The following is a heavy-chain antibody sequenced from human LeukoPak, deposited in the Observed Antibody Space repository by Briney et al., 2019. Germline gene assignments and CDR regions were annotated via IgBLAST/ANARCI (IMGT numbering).Heavy chain of an antibody. CDR2: IYYSGST. CDR3: ARHRWLQYYFDY. Sequence: SETLSLTCTVSGGSISSYYWSWIRQPPGKGLEWIGYIYYSGSTNYNPSLKSRVTISVDTSKNQFSLKLSSVTAADTAVYYCARHRWLQYYFDYWGQGTLVTVYS. D-gene: IGHD5-24*01. J-gene: IGHJ4*02. CDR1: GGSISSYY. V-gene: IGHV4-59*08.